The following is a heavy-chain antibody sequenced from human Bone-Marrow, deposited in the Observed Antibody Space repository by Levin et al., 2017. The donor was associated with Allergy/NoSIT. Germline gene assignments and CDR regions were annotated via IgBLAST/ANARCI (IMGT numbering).Heavy chain of an antibody. CDR2: INAGNSNT. J-gene: IGHJ4*02. CDR1: GYIFSTYA. CDR3: ARDGGSSYRDFDH. Sequence: ASVKVSCKASGYIFSTYAIHWLRQAPGQRPEWMGWINAGNSNTKYAQMFQSRLAISTNTSASSAYMELSSLRSEDTAVYYCARDGGSSYRDFDHWGQGTLVTVSS. D-gene: IGHD3-22*01. V-gene: IGHV1-3*01.